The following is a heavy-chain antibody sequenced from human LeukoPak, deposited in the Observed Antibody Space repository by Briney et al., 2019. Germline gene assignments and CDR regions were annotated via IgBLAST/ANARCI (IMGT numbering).Heavy chain of an antibody. J-gene: IGHJ4*02. D-gene: IGHD6-6*01. CDR2: INHSGST. CDR3: ARGAFEYSSSVSFEQTGYYFDY. V-gene: IGHV4-34*01. CDR1: GGSFSGYY. Sequence: PSETLSLTCAVYGGSFSGYYWSWIRQPPGKGLEWIGEINHSGSTNYNPSLKSRVTISVDTSKNQFSLKLSSVTAADTAVYYCARGAFEYSSSVSFEQTGYYFDYWGQGTLVTVSS.